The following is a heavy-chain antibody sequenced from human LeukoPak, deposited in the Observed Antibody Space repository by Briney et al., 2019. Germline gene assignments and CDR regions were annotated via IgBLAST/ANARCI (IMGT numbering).Heavy chain of an antibody. V-gene: IGHV3-11*01. D-gene: IGHD6-19*01. CDR2: ISSSGSTI. CDR1: GFTFSDYY. Sequence: PGGSLRLSCAASGFTFSDYYMNWIRQAPGKGLEWVSSISSSGSTIYYADSVKGRFTLSRDNTKNSLYLQMNSPRAEDAAIYYCARDPNSGRYPDYWGQGTLVTVSS. J-gene: IGHJ4*02. CDR3: ARDPNSGRYPDY.